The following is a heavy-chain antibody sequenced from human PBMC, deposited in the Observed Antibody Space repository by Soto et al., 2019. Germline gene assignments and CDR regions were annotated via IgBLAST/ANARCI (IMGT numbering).Heavy chain of an antibody. J-gene: IGHJ4*02. CDR3: AAGGSWARLDN. D-gene: IGHD6-13*01. CDR1: GCTLNNYA. V-gene: IGHV1-69*01. Sequence: QVQLVQSGAEVKKPGSSLKVSCTASGCTLNNYAISWLRQAPGQGLEWMGGIITAFGPAIYAQKFRGRVSITADESTQTAHMDLSSLRSEDTAVHYCAAGGSWARLDNWGQGTLVTVSS. CDR2: IITAFGPA.